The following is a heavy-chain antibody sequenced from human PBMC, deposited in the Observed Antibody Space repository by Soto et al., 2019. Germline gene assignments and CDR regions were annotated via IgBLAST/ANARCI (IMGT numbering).Heavy chain of an antibody. CDR2: INPNSGGT. CDR1: GYTFTAYY. V-gene: IGHV1-2*02. CDR3: ARNDYGDYLGNWFDP. J-gene: IGHJ5*02. D-gene: IGHD4-17*01. Sequence: QVQLVQSGAEVKKPGASVKVSCKASGYTFTAYYIHWVRQAPGQGLQWMGWINPNSGGTNYAQKLQDRVTMTRDTSISTAYMELSRLRSDDTAVYYCARNDYGDYLGNWFDPWGQGTLVTVSS.